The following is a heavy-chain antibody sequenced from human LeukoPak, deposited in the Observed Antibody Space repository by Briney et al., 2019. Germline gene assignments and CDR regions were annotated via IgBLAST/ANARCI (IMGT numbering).Heavy chain of an antibody. V-gene: IGHV3-15*01. D-gene: IGHD1-7*01. CDR1: GFNFNDAW. CDR3: TRTWPGNTCFNF. CDR2: IKSISYGGTI. Sequence: GGSLRFSCATSGFNFNDAWMNWVRQAPGKGLEWLGRIKSISYGGTIDYAAPVKGRFTISRDDSKNTLYLQMDSLETEDTAIYYCTRTWPGNTCFNFWGQGTLVTVSS. J-gene: IGHJ4*02.